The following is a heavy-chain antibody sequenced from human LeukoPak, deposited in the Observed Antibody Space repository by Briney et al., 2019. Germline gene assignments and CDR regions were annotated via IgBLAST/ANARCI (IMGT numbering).Heavy chain of an antibody. CDR3: AKAVSCSSTSCYRSYGMDV. CDR1: GFTFSSYW. Sequence: TGGSLRLSCAASGFTFSSYWMSWVRQAPGKGLEWVSGISGSGGSTYYADSVKGRFTISRDNSKNTLYLQMNSLRAEDTAVYYCAKAVSCSSTSCYRSYGMDVWGQGTTVTVSS. D-gene: IGHD2-2*02. CDR2: ISGSGGST. J-gene: IGHJ6*02. V-gene: IGHV3-23*01.